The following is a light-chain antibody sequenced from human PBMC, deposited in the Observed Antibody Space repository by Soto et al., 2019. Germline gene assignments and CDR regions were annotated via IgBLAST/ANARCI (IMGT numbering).Light chain of an antibody. CDR1: SSNIGSHY. J-gene: IGLJ1*01. CDR3: AAWDDSLSGYV. CDR2: SND. V-gene: IGLV1-47*02. Sequence: QSVLSRTPSASGTPGQSVTISCSGGSSNIGSHYVYWYHQLPGTAPKLLIYSNDQRPSGVPDRFSGSKSGTSASPAISGLRSEDEADYYCAAWDDSLSGYVFGTGTKVTVL.